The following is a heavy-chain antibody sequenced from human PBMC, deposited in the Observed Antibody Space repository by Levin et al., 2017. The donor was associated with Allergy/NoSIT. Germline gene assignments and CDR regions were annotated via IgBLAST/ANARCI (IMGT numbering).Heavy chain of an antibody. CDR3: ARGRAPNDY. J-gene: IGHJ4*02. CDR1: GFIVSDSY. Sequence: GESLKISCAASGFIVSDSYMSWIRQAPGKGLEWVSYISRGNSYTNYLDSVKGRFTISRDNAKNSLYLQMNSLRAEDTAIYYCARGRAPNDYWGQGTLVTVSS. D-gene: IGHD3-10*01. V-gene: IGHV3-11*05. CDR2: ISRGNSYT.